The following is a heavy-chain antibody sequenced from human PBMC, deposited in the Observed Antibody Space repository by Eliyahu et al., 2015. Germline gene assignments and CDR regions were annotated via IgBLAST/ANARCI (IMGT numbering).Heavy chain of an antibody. J-gene: IGHJ3*02. Sequence: EVQLVESGGGLVQPGRSLRLSCTASGFTFGXYAMGWFRQAPGKGLEWVGFIRSKAYGGTTEYAASVKGRFTISRDDSKSIAYLQMNSLKTEDTAVYYCTRDTWELLGADAFDIWGQGTMVTVSS. CDR1: GFTFGXYA. V-gene: IGHV3-49*03. CDR3: TRDTWELLGADAFDI. D-gene: IGHD1-26*01. CDR2: IRSKAYGGTT.